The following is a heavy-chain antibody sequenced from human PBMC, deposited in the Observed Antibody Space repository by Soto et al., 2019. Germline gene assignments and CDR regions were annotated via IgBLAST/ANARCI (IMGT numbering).Heavy chain of an antibody. CDR2: ISSSSSTM. CDR3: ASYKGKNWFDF. Sequence: GGSLRLSCAASGFTFSTCTMTLVRQAPGKGLEWISYISSSSSTMYYADSVKGRFTISRDNAKNSLYLQMNSLRAEDTAVYYCASYKGKNWFDFWGQGTLVTVSS. CDR1: GFTFSTCT. D-gene: IGHD3-10*01. V-gene: IGHV3-48*01. J-gene: IGHJ5*01.